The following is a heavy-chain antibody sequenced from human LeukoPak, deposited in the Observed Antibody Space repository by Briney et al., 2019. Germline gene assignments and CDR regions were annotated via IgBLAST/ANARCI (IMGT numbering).Heavy chain of an antibody. CDR2: IYYSGST. Sequence: PSETLSLTCTVSGGSISSYYWSWIRQPPGKGLEWIGYIYYSGSTNYNPSLKSRVTISIDTSKNQFSLKLSSVTAADTAVYYCARRGYYDSSGYYHAFDIWGQGTMVTVSS. D-gene: IGHD3-22*01. CDR3: ARRGYYDSSGYYHAFDI. CDR1: GGSISSYY. V-gene: IGHV4-59*08. J-gene: IGHJ3*02.